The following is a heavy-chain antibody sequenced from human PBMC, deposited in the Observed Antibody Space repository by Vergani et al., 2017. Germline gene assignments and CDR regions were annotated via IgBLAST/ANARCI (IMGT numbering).Heavy chain of an antibody. D-gene: IGHD3-22*01. CDR1: GFTFSDYY. V-gene: IGHV3-11*04. CDR3: ARDEDYDSSGLFDY. J-gene: IGHJ4*02. Sequence: QVQLVESAGGVVQPGGSLRLSCAASGFTFSDYYMTWIRQAPGKGLHWVSQISSSGTTIFYADFVKGRFTVSRDNAKNSLYLQMHSLRAEDTAVYYCARDEDYDSSGLFDYWGQGTLVTVSS. CDR2: ISSSGTTI.